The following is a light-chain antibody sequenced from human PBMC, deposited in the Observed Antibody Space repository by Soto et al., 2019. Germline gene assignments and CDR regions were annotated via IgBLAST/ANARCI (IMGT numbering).Light chain of an antibody. V-gene: IGLV2-23*02. CDR1: SSDVGRYDL. J-gene: IGLJ1*01. CDR2: EVT. Sequence: QSVLTQPASVSGSRGQSITIPYTGSSSDVGRYDLVSWYQQHSGKVPKLIIHEVTKRSSGLSNRFSGSKSGNTASLTISGLQAEDEADYYCCSYAGSSTYVFGTGTKVTVL. CDR3: CSYAGSSTYV.